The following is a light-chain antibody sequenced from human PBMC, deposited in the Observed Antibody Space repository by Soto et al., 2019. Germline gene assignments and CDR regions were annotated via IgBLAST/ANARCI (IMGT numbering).Light chain of an antibody. CDR1: LSVASNY. V-gene: IGKV3-20*01. CDR3: QQYGSAPWA. Sequence: EIVLTQSPGTLPLSPGERATLSCRASLSVASNYVAWYQKKPGQAPRLLIYAASGRATGIPARFSGSGSGTDFTLTISRLEPEDFAVYYCQQYGSAPWAFGQGTKLEIK. CDR2: AAS. J-gene: IGKJ1*01.